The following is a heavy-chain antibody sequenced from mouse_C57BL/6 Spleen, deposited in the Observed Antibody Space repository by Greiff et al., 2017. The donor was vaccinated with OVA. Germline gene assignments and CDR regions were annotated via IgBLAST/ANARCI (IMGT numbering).Heavy chain of an antibody. V-gene: IGHV1-53*01. Sequence: QVQLQQPGTELVKPGASVKLSCKASGYTFTSYWMHWVKQRPGQGLEWIGNINPSNGGTNYNEKFKGKATLTVDTSSSTAYMQLSSLTSEDSAVYYCARGGYGYDDYFDYWGQGTTLTVSS. CDR3: ARGGYGYDDYFDY. CDR1: GYTFTSYW. J-gene: IGHJ2*01. D-gene: IGHD2-2*01. CDR2: INPSNGGT.